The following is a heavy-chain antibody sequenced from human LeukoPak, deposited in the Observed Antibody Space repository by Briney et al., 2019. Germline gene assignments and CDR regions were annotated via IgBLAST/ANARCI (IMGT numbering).Heavy chain of an antibody. CDR2: ISGGGGST. CDR1: GFTFSSYA. Sequence: PGGSLRLSCAASGFTFSSYAMSWVRQAPGKGLEWVSAISGGGGSTYYADSVKGRFTISRDDSKNTLYLQMNSLRAEDTAVYYCAKGVSIAAGENWFDPWGQGTLVTVSS. D-gene: IGHD6-13*01. V-gene: IGHV3-23*01. J-gene: IGHJ5*02. CDR3: AKGVSIAAGENWFDP.